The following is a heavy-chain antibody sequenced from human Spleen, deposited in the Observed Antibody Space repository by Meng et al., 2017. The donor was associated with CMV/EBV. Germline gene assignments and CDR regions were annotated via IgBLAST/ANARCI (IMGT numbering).Heavy chain of an antibody. D-gene: IGHD3-10*01. V-gene: IGHV4-39*07. CDR2: IYYSGST. CDR3: ARQSRYITMFRGALDS. Sequence: GSLRLTYTVSGGTISSSSYYWGLIRQPPGKGLEWIGSIYYSGSTYYNSSLKSRVTISVDTSKNQFSLKLSSVSAADTAVYYCARQSRYITMFRGALDSWGQGTLVTVSS. J-gene: IGHJ4*02. CDR1: GGTISSSSYY.